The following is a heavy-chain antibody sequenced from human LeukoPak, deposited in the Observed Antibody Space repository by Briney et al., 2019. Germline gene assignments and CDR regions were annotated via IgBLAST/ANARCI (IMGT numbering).Heavy chain of an antibody. CDR2: ISGSGGST. CDR1: GFTFSSYA. V-gene: IGHV3-23*01. CDR3: AKDLDGDAGSS. Sequence: PGGSLRLSCAASGFTFSSYAMSWVRQAPGKGLESVSAISGSGGSTYYADSVKGRFTISRDNSKNQLYLQMSSLRATEPPVYYVAKDLDGDAGSSWGQGTLVTVSS. J-gene: IGHJ5*02. D-gene: IGHD4-17*01.